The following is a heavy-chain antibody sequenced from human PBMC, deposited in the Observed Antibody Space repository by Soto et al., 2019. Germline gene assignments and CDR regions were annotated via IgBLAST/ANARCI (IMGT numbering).Heavy chain of an antibody. V-gene: IGHV4-39*01. J-gene: IGHJ5*02. CDR2: IYYSGST. CDR1: GGSISSSSYY. Sequence: HLETLSLTCTVSGGSISSSSYYWGWIRQPPGKGLEWIGSIYYSGSTYYNPSLKSRVTISVDTSKNQFSLKLSSVTAADTAVYYCARRSWRGNWFDPWGQGTLVTVSS. D-gene: IGHD3-10*01. CDR3: ARRSWRGNWFDP.